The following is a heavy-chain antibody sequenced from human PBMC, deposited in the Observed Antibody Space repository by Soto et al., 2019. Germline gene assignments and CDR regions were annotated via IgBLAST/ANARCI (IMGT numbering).Heavy chain of an antibody. CDR1: GFIFDDYG. D-gene: IGHD6-13*01. Sequence: GGSLRLSCVASGFIFDDYGMLWVRQPPGKGLEWVSGISWNSGRIAYGDSVKGRFTISRDNAKNSLYLQMNSLTTEDTALYYCAKGRDYSSNSPLDYWGLGTLVTVSS. J-gene: IGHJ4*02. CDR3: AKGRDYSSNSPLDY. V-gene: IGHV3-9*01. CDR2: ISWNSGRI.